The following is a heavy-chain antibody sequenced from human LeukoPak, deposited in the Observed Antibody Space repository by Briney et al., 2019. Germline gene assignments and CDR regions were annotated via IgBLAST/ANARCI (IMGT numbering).Heavy chain of an antibody. CDR2: IIPIFGAA. CDR3: ARGRAVDTLLDWFDP. CDR1: GGTFSSYA. D-gene: IGHD4-23*01. V-gene: IGHV1-69*13. Sequence: ASVKVSCKASGGTFSSYAISWVRQAPGQGLEWMGGIIPIFGAANYAQKFQGRVTITADESSTTAYMELSSLRSEDTAVYYCARGRAVDTLLDWFDPWGQGTLVTVSS. J-gene: IGHJ5*02.